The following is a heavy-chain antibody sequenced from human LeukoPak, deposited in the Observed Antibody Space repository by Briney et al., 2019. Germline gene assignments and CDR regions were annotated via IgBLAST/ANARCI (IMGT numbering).Heavy chain of an antibody. V-gene: IGHV4-59*01. D-gene: IGHD3-16*01. J-gene: IGHJ6*03. CDR3: ARDGANYYMDV. CDR1: GGSNSSYY. CDR2: IYYSGGT. Sequence: SDTLALTCTVSGGSNSSYYWSWIPQPPGKGLECIGYIYYSGGTNYNPSLKSRVTISVDTSQNQFSLKLSSVTAADTAVYYCARDGANYYMDVWGKGTTVTVSS.